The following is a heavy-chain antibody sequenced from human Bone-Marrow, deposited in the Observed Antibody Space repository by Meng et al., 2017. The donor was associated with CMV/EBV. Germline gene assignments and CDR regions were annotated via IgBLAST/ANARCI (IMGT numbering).Heavy chain of an antibody. CDR1: GFTFSSYA. Sequence: GGSLRLSCAASGFTFSSYAMSWVRQAPGKGLEWVAFIRYDGSNKYYADSVKGRFTISRDNSKNTLYLQMNSLRAEDTAVYYCAKDSEAMLSGEQQLTHWGQGTLVTVSS. CDR3: AKDSEAMLSGEQQLTH. D-gene: IGHD6-13*01. CDR2: IRYDGSNK. V-gene: IGHV3-30*02. J-gene: IGHJ4*02.